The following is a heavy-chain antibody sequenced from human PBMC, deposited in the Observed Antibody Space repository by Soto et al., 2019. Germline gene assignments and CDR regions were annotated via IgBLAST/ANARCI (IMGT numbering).Heavy chain of an antibody. Sequence: GGSLRLSCAASGFTFSSYEMNWVRQAPGKGLEWVSYISSSGSTIYYADSVKGRFTISRDNAKNSLYLQMNSLRDEDTAVYYCARDSPFWSGYYDAFDIWGQGTMVTVSS. CDR1: GFTFSSYE. CDR3: ARDSPFWSGYYDAFDI. D-gene: IGHD3-3*01. V-gene: IGHV3-48*03. J-gene: IGHJ3*02. CDR2: ISSSGSTI.